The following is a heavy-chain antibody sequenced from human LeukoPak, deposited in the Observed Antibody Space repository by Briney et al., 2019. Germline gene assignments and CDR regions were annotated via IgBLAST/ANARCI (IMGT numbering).Heavy chain of an antibody. V-gene: IGHV4-4*07. D-gene: IGHD6-25*01. J-gene: IGHJ5*02. CDR2: IYTSGST. CDR1: GDSISSYY. Sequence: SETLSLTCTVSGDSISSYYWSWIRQPAGKGLEWIGRIYTSGSTNYNPSLKSRVTMSVDTSKNQFSLKLSSVTAADTAVYYCARSPWVGRLGNRFDPWGQGTLVTVSS. CDR3: ARSPWVGRLGNRFDP.